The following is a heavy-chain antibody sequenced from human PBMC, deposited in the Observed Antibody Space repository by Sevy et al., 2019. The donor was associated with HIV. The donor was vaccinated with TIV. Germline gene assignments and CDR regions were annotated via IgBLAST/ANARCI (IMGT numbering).Heavy chain of an antibody. CDR1: GFTFSSYW. CDR2: IKQDGSEK. J-gene: IGHJ6*02. D-gene: IGHD2-2*02. Sequence: GGSLRLSCAASGFTFSSYWMSWVRQAPGKGLEWVANIKQDGSEKYYVDSVKGRFTISRDNAKNSLYLQMNSLRAEDTAVYYCASFGYCSSTSCYRLYYYGMDVWGQGTTVTVSS. CDR3: ASFGYCSSTSCYRLYYYGMDV. V-gene: IGHV3-7*01.